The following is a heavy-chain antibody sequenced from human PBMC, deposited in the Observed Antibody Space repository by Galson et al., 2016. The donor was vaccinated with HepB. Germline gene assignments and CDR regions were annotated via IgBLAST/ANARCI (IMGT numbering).Heavy chain of an antibody. V-gene: IGHV3-69-1*01. J-gene: IGHJ5*02. CDR2: VSDTGTT. CDR1: GFIFNNYA. CDR3: TREFDL. Sequence: SLRLSCAASGFIFNNYAMHWVRQAPGKGLEWVSGVSDTGTTYYANCVKGRFTISRDNAKNSLLLQMNTLRVEDTAVYYCTREFDLWGQGTLVAVAS.